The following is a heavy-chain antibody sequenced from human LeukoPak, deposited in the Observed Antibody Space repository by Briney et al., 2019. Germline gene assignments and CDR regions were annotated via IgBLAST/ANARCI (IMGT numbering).Heavy chain of an antibody. D-gene: IGHD2-15*01. V-gene: IGHV3-9*01. CDR1: GFTFDDYA. J-gene: IGHJ1*01. Sequence: PGGSLRLSCVASGFTFDDYALHWVRQAPGKGLDWVSGISWNKGSIGYADSMKGRFTIFRGNAKNSLYLQINSLRARETGLYLLAKDSRGYCSGGSCWNFQHWGQGTLVTVSS. CDR2: ISWNKGSI. CDR3: AKDSRGYCSGGSCWNFQH.